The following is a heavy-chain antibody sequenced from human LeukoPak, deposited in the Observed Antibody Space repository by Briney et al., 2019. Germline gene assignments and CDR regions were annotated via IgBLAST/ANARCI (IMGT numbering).Heavy chain of an antibody. J-gene: IGHJ4*02. CDR2: IYPGDSDT. CDR1: GYSFTSYW. Sequence: GESLKISCKASGYSFTSYWIGWVRQMPGKGLEWMGIIYPGDSDTRYSPSFQGQVTISADKSISTAYLQWSSLKASDTAMYYCARGRNYYGSGSRGGFDYWGQGTLVTVSS. V-gene: IGHV5-51*01. CDR3: ARGRNYYGSGSRGGFDY. D-gene: IGHD3-10*01.